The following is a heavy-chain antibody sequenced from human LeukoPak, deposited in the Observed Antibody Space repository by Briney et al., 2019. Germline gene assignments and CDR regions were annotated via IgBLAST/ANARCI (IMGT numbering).Heavy chain of an antibody. J-gene: IGHJ3*02. CDR1: GYSISSGYY. V-gene: IGHV4-38-2*02. CDR3: ARDPWVAATPYAFDI. D-gene: IGHD2-15*01. Sequence: PSETLSLTCTVSGYSISSGYYWGWIRQPPGKGLEWIGSIYHSGSTYYNPSLKSRVTISVDTSKNQFSLKLSSVTAADTAVYYCARDPWVAATPYAFDIWGQGTMVTVSS. CDR2: IYHSGST.